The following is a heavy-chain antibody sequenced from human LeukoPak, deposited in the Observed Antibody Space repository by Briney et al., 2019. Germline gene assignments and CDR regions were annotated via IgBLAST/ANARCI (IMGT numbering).Heavy chain of an antibody. Sequence: GGSLRLSCAASGFTLSSHWMNSVRQAPGKGLEWVANIKEDGSEKYYVDSVKGRFTISRDNAKNSLCLQMNSLRAEDTAIYYSVRSGGHWGQGTLVTVSS. J-gene: IGHJ4*02. D-gene: IGHD1-26*01. CDR3: VRSGGH. CDR2: IKEDGSEK. CDR1: GFTLSSHW. V-gene: IGHV3-7*05.